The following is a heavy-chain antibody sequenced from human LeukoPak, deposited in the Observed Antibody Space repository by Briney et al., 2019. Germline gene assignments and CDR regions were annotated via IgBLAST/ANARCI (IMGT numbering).Heavy chain of an antibody. CDR2: ISGSGETS. Sequence: GESLRLSCPAFSRSAVSWVRQAPGKGLEWVSAISGSGETSYHANSVEGRFTISRDNSNTLYLQMNSLREDDTAIYYCAKSQQLSGFPFDFWGQGTLVIVSS. J-gene: IGHJ4*02. CDR3: AKSQQLSGFPFDF. CDR1: SRSA. V-gene: IGHV3-23*01. D-gene: IGHD3-22*01.